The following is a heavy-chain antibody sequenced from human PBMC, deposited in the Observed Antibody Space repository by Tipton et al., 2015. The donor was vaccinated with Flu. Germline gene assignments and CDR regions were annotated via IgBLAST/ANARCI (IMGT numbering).Heavy chain of an antibody. CDR1: GFDFSSYG. Sequence: SLRLSCAASGFDFSSYGMHWVRQAPGKGLEWVAVIWYDGSNKKYVESVKGRFTVSRDNFKKTVYLQMNTLRVEDTGVYYCARDEGVVNYYQGMDVWGQGP. CDR3: ARDEGVVNYYQGMDV. J-gene: IGHJ6*02. CDR2: IWYDGSNK. V-gene: IGHV3-33*01.